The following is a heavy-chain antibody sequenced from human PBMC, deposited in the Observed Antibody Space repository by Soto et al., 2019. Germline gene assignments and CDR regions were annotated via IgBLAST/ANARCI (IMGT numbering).Heavy chain of an antibody. J-gene: IGHJ4*02. CDR1: GGSFSGYY. D-gene: IGHD3-3*01. CDR2: INHSGST. V-gene: IGHV4-34*01. CDR3: AGLAYYDFWSGFQSFDY. Sequence: SETLSLTCAVYGGSFSGYYWSWIRQPPGKGLEWIGEINHSGSTNYNPSLKSRVTISVDTSKNQFSLKLSSVTAADTAVYYCAGLAYYDFWSGFQSFDYWGQGTLVTVSS.